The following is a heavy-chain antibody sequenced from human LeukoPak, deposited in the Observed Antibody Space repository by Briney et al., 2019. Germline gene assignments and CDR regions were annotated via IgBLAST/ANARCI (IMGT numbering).Heavy chain of an antibody. CDR2: IYYSGST. CDR1: GGSISSSSYY. J-gene: IGHJ4*02. V-gene: IGHV4-39*07. CDR3: ARDLKSSSGWYMDF. Sequence: PSETLSLTCTVSGGSISSSSYYWGWIRQPPGKGLEWIGSIYYSGSTYYNPSLKSRVTISVDTSKNQFSLKLSSVTAADTAVYYCARDLKSSSGWYMDFWGQGTLVTVSS. D-gene: IGHD6-19*01.